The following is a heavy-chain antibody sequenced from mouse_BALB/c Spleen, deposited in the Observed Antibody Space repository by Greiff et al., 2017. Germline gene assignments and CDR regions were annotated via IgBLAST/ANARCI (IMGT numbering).Heavy chain of an antibody. CDR2: IWSGGST. D-gene: IGHD4-1*01. Sequence: QVQLKESGPGLVQPSQSLSITCTVSGFSLTSYGVHWVRQTPGKGLEWLGVIWSGGSTDYNAAFISRLSISKDNSESQVFFKMNSLQANDTAIYYCARKDTLGAMDYWGQGTSVTVSS. CDR1: GFSLTSYG. V-gene: IGHV2-2*02. J-gene: IGHJ4*01. CDR3: ARKDTLGAMDY.